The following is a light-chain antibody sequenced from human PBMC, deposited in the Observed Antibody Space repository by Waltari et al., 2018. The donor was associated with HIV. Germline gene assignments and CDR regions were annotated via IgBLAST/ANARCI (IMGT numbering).Light chain of an antibody. CDR1: PSTIGTNS. V-gene: IGLV1-44*01. CDR2: SNS. CDR3: ASWDDTLGVV. Sequence: QSVLTQPPSASGTPGQRVTISSSGSPSTIGTNSVNWYQQFPGSAPKLLLYSNSQRPLGVPDRFSGSKSGSSASLAISGPQADDEAHYYCASWDDTLGVVFGGGTTLTVL. J-gene: IGLJ2*01.